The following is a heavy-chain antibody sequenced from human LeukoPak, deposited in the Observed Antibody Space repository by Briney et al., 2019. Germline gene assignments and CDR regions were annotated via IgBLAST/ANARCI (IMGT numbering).Heavy chain of an antibody. V-gene: IGHV4-59*01. Sequence: SETLSLTCTVSGGSISNKYWSWIRQPPGKGLEWIGYIYYSGSTNYNPSLKSRVTISVDTSKNQFSLKLSSVTAADTAVYYCARAASDYYYYYMDVWGKGTTVTISS. CDR1: GGSISNKY. D-gene: IGHD2-2*01. CDR2: IYYSGST. J-gene: IGHJ6*03. CDR3: ARAASDYYYYYMDV.